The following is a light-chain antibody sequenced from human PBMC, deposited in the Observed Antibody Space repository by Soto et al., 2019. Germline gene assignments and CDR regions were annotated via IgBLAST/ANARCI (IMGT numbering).Light chain of an antibody. CDR2: EGS. CDR3: CSYAGSSTIYV. CDR1: SSDVGSYNL. V-gene: IGLV2-23*01. J-gene: IGLJ1*01. Sequence: QSALTQPASVSGSPAQSITISCTGTSSDVGSYNLVSWYQQHPGKAPKLVIYEGSKRPSGVSNRFAGSKSGNTDSLTISELQADDEAEYYCCSYAGSSTIYVFGTRTKVTGL.